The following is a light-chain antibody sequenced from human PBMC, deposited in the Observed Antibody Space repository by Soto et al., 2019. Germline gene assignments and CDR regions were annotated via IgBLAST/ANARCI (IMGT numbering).Light chain of an antibody. CDR2: KDS. Sequence: SYELTQPSSVSVSPGQTARITCSGDVLAKKYAQWFQQKPGQAPVLVIYKDSERPSGIPERFSGSSSGTTVTLTISGAQVEDEADYYCYSAADNIWVFGGGTKLTVL. V-gene: IGLV3-27*01. CDR3: YSAADNIWV. J-gene: IGLJ3*02. CDR1: VLAKKY.